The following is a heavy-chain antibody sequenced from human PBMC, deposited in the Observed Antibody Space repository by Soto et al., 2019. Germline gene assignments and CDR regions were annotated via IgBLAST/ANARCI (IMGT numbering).Heavy chain of an antibody. CDR1: GFTFNSYW. V-gene: IGHV3-7*01. J-gene: IGHJ4*02. CDR2: MKQDGSEK. CDR3: ARDPRCSGSYGRNYFDY. D-gene: IGHD1-26*01. Sequence: GGSLRLSCAASGFTFNSYWMSWVRQAPGKGLEWVANMKQDGSEKYYVDSVKGRFTISRDNAKNSLYLQMNSLRAEDTAVYYCARDPRCSGSYGRNYFDYWGQGTLVTVSS.